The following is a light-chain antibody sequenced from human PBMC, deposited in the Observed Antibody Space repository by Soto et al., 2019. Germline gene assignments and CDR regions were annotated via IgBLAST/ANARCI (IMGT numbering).Light chain of an antibody. V-gene: IGKV1-5*01. CDR2: AAT. CDR3: QHYNSYSEA. CDR1: QTISSY. J-gene: IGKJ1*01. Sequence: DIQMTQSPSSLSASVGDRVTITCRACQTISSYLNWYQQKPGKAPKLLIYAATTLESGVPSRFSGSGSGTEFTLTISSLQPDDFATYYCQHYNSYSEAFGQGTKVDI.